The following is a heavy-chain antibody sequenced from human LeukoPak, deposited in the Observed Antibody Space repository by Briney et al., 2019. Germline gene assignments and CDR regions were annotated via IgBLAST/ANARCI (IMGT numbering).Heavy chain of an antibody. CDR1: GGSISSYY. CDR3: ARTYCGGDCTYWYFDL. D-gene: IGHD2-21*02. CDR2: IYYSGST. V-gene: IGHV4-59*01. J-gene: IGHJ2*01. Sequence: PSETLSLTCTVSGGSISSYYWSWIRQPPGKGLEWIGYIYYSGSTNYNPSLKSRVTISVDTSKNQFSLKLSSVTAAVTAVYYCARTYCGGDCTYWYFDLWGRGTLVTVSS.